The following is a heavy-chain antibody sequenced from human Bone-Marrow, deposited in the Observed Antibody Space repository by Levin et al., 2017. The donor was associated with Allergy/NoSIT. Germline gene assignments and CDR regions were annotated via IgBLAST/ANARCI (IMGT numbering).Heavy chain of an antibody. Sequence: GSLRLSCTVSGGSISSSSYYWGWIRQPPGKGLEWIGSIYYSGSTYYNPSLKSRVTISVDTSKNQFSLKLSSVTAADTAVYYCARLLTYYYDSSAGGFDYWGQGTLVTVSS. D-gene: IGHD3-22*01. CDR2: IYYSGST. CDR3: ARLLTYYYDSSAGGFDY. J-gene: IGHJ4*02. CDR1: GGSISSSSYY. V-gene: IGHV4-39*01.